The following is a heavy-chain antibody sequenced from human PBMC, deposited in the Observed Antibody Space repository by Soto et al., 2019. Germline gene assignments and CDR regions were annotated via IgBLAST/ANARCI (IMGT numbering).Heavy chain of an antibody. CDR3: ARAGVVPAAVSLGFMDV. CDR1: GGSISSGGYY. Sequence: SETLSLTCTVSGGSISSGGYYWSWIRQHPGKGLEWIGYIYYSGSTYYNPSLKSRVTISVDTSKNQFSLKLSSVTAADTAVYYCARAGVVPAAVSLGFMDVWGKGTTVTVSS. V-gene: IGHV4-31*03. J-gene: IGHJ6*03. CDR2: IYYSGST. D-gene: IGHD2-2*01.